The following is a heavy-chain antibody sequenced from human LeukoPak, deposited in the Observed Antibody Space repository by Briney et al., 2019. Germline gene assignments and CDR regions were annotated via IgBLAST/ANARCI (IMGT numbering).Heavy chain of an antibody. CDR2: INPNSGGT. J-gene: IGHJ5*02. V-gene: IGHV1-2*02. D-gene: IGHD4-11*01. CDR1: GYTFTGYY. Sequence: GASVKVSCKASGYTFTGYYMHWVRQAPGQGLEWMGWINPNSGGTNYAQKFQGRVTMTRDTSISTAYMELSRLRSDDTAVYYCARDPDDYSNYNWFDPWGQGTLVTVSS. CDR3: ARDPDDYSNYNWFDP.